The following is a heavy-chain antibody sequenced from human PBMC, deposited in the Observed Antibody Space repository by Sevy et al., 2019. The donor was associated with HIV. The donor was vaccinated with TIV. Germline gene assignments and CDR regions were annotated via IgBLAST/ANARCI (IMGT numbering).Heavy chain of an antibody. CDR2: MNPNSGNT. D-gene: IGHD4-17*01. CDR3: ARGDSWNVYGDYAFDY. V-gene: IGHV1-8*01. Sequence: ASVKVSCKASGYTFTSYDINWVRQATGQGLEWMGWMNPNSGNTGYAQKFQGRVTMTRNTSISTAYMELSSLRSEDTAVYYCARGDSWNVYGDYAFDYWGHGTLVTVSS. J-gene: IGHJ4*01. CDR1: GYTFTSYD.